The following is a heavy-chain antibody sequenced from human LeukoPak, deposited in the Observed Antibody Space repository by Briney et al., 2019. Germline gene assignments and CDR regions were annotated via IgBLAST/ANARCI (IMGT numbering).Heavy chain of an antibody. CDR1: GFTFSNHA. CDR2: ISSSGSST. Sequence: VQPGGSMRLPCAASGFTFSNHAMSWVRQAPGKGLEWVSGISSSGSSTFFADHVKGRFTISRDNAKNSLYLQINTLQAEDTAVYYCARRSPGSSSLFFYYMDVWGKGTTVTVSS. CDR3: ARRSPGSSSLFFYYMDV. D-gene: IGHD1-26*01. J-gene: IGHJ6*03. V-gene: IGHV3-23*01.